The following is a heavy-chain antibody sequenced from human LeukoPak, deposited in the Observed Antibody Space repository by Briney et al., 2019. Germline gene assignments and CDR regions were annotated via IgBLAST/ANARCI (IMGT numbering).Heavy chain of an antibody. CDR2: ISSDGSIT. Sequence: PGGSLRLSCAASGFTFSTYWMHWVRQAPGKGLVWVSRISSDGSITGYADSVKGRFTISRGNAKNTLYLQMNSLRAEDTAVYYCAKDEMFSSAWYFDYWGQGTLVTVSS. CDR3: AKDEMFSSAWYFDY. D-gene: IGHD6-19*01. J-gene: IGHJ4*02. CDR1: GFTFSTYW. V-gene: IGHV3-74*01.